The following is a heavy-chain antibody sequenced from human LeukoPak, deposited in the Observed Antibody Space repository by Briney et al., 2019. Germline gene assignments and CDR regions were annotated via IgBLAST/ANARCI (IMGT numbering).Heavy chain of an antibody. D-gene: IGHD3-10*01. CDR2: ISSSSSYI. V-gene: IGHV3-21*01. Sequence: SGGSLRLSCAASGFTFSSYSMNWVRQAPGKWLEWVSSISSSSSYIYYADSVKGRFTISRDNAKNSLYLQMNSLRAEDTAVYYCVRHRSASDYWGQGALVTVSS. J-gene: IGHJ4*02. CDR1: GFTFSSYS. CDR3: VRHRSASDY.